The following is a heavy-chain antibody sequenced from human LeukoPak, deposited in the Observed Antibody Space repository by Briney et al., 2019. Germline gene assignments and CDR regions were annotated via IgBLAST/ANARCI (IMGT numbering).Heavy chain of an antibody. CDR2: IRYDGSNK. V-gene: IGHV3-30*02. CDR1: GFTFSSYG. J-gene: IGHJ6*03. Sequence: GGSLRLSCAASGFTFSSYGMHWVRQAPGKGLEWVAFIRYDGSNKYYADSVKGRFTISRDNSKSTLYLQMGSLRAEDMAVYYCARGRYFNYYLDVWGKGTTVTVSS. CDR3: ARGRYFNYYLDV. D-gene: IGHD3-9*01.